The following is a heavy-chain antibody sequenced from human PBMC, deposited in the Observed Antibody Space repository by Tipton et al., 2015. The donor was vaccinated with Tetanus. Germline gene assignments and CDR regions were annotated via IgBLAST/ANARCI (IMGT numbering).Heavy chain of an antibody. CDR3: ARDRDGDYAAFDY. CDR2: IFSGGST. CDR1: GFTFSSYA. Sequence: SLRLSCAASGFTFSSYAMSWVRQAPGKGLEWVSVIFSGGSTYYADSVKGRFTISRDNSENTLYLQMNSLRAEDTAVYYCARDRDGDYAAFDYWGQGTLVTVSS. V-gene: IGHV3-66*01. D-gene: IGHD4-17*01. J-gene: IGHJ4*02.